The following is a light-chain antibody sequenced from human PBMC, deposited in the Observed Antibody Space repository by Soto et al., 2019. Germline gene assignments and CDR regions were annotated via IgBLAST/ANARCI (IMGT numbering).Light chain of an antibody. CDR1: RTVSSTY. Sequence: EIVLTQSPGTLSVSPGERATLSCRASRTVSSTYLAWYQQKPGQAPRLLIHDASTRATGIPARFSGSGSGTEFTLTISSLQSEDFAVYYCQQYDDWPLTFGQGTRLEIK. J-gene: IGKJ5*01. CDR2: DAS. CDR3: QQYDDWPLT. V-gene: IGKV3-15*01.